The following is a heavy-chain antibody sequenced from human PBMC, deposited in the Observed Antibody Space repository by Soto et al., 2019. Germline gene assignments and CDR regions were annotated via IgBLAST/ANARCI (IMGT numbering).Heavy chain of an antibody. Sequence: APVKVSFKACWYSFSAYCITWWPQSRRKGLELLGWISPYNGNTNYGQNFQGRLTMTTELSTGTAYMELTSLRSDDTAVYYCARSGWNSPYYSHGLDVWGQGTTVTVSS. CDR3: ARSGWNSPYYSHGLDV. D-gene: IGHD6-19*01. V-gene: IGHV1-18*01. J-gene: IGHJ6*02. CDR2: ISPYNGNT. CDR1: WYSFSAYC.